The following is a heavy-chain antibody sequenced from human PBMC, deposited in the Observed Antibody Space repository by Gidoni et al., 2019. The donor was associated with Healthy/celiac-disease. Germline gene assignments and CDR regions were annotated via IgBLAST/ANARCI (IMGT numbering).Heavy chain of an antibody. CDR3: ARDTLIAAAGIGAFDI. D-gene: IGHD6-13*01. Sequence: QVQLVASGGGWVRPGGSLRLSCAASGFTFSDYYLSWIRQAPGTGLAWVSYIGSSSSYTNYADSVRGRFTISRDNAKNSLYLQMNSLRAEDTAVYYCARDTLIAAAGIGAFDIWGQGTMVTVSS. J-gene: IGHJ3*02. V-gene: IGHV3-11*06. CDR2: IGSSSSYT. CDR1: GFTFSDYY.